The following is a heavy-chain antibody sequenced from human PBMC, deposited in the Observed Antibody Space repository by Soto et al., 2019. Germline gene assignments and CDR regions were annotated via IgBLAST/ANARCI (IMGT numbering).Heavy chain of an antibody. Sequence: PSETLSLTCTVSGGSISSTSYYWGWIRQPPGKGLEWIGSIYYSGSTYYNPSLKSRVTISVDTSKNQFSLKLSSVTAADTAVYYCAAHIAAAGTDRYYYYYYGMDVWGQGTTVTVSS. CDR3: AAHIAAAGTDRYYYYYYGMDV. V-gene: IGHV4-39*01. CDR2: IYYSGST. D-gene: IGHD6-13*01. J-gene: IGHJ6*02. CDR1: GGSISSTSYY.